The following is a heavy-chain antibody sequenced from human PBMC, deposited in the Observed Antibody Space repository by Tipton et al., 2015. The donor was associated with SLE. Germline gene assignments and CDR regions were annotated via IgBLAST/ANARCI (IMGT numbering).Heavy chain of an antibody. CDR1: GVSMNSHY. CDR2: IHYSGNT. V-gene: IGHV4-59*11. D-gene: IGHD1-14*01. CDR3: AKRTGGSTYAFDI. J-gene: IGHJ3*02. Sequence: TLSLTCTVSGVSMNSHYWSWIRQPPGKGLEWIGYIHYSGNTDYSPSLQSRVTISIDTSKSQFSLTLKFVTAADTAVYYCAKRTGGSTYAFDIWGQGTMVTVSS.